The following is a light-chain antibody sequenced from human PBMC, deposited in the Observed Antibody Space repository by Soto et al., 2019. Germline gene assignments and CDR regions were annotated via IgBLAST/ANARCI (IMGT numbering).Light chain of an antibody. CDR3: QHYGSSPPYS. J-gene: IGKJ2*03. V-gene: IGKV3D-20*01. CDR1: QSVSSSS. CDR2: GAS. Sequence: EIVLTQSPATLSLSPGERATLSCWASQSVSSSSLAWYQHKPGLAPRLLVYGASSRATGISDRFSGSGSGTDFTLTITRLEPEDFAVYYCQHYGSSPPYSFGQGTKLEIK.